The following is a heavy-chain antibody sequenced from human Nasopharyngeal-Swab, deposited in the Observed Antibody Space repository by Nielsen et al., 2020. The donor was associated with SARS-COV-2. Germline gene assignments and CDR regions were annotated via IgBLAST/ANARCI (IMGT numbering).Heavy chain of an antibody. V-gene: IGHV3-23*01. Sequence: GESLKISCAASGFTFSSYAMSWVRQAPGKGLEWVSAISGSGGSTYYADSVKGRFTIPRDNSKNTLYLQMNSLRAEDTAVYYCARASSSSHYWGQGTLVTVSS. CDR3: ARASSSSHY. D-gene: IGHD6-6*01. CDR1: GFTFSSYA. CDR2: ISGSGGST. J-gene: IGHJ4*02.